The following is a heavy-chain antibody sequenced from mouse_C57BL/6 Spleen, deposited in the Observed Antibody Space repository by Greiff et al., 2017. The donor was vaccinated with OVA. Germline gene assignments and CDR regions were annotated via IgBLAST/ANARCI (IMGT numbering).Heavy chain of an antibody. CDR1: GYAFSSSW. CDR2: IYPGDGDT. Sequence: QVQLQQSGPELVKPGASVKISCKASGYAFSSSWMNWVKQRPGKGLEWIGRIYPGDGDTNYNGKFKGKATLTADKSSSTAYMQLSSLTSEDSAVYFCARERNYYGYYYAMDYWGQGTSVTVSS. D-gene: IGHD2-2*01. CDR3: ARERNYYGYYYAMDY. J-gene: IGHJ4*01. V-gene: IGHV1-82*01.